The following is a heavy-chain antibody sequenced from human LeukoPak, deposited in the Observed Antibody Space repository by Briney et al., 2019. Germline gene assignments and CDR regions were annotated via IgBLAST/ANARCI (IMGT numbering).Heavy chain of an antibody. CDR1: GFTFSGYS. V-gene: IGHV3-21*01. Sequence: PGGSLGLSCAASGFTFSGYSMNWVRQAPGKGLEWVSSISSSSSYIYYADSVKGRFSISRDSSKNILYLQMNSLRAEDTAVYYCAKDRCSNGVGCYYYYMDVWGKGTTVTISS. CDR3: AKDRCSNGVGCYYYYMDV. D-gene: IGHD2-8*01. CDR2: ISSSSSYI. J-gene: IGHJ6*03.